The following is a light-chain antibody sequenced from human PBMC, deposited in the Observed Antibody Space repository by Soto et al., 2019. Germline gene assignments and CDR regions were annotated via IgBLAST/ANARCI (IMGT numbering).Light chain of an antibody. V-gene: IGLV1-51*02. J-gene: IGLJ1*01. CDR1: SSNIGNNY. CDR2: ENN. Sequence: QSVLTQPPSVSAAPGQKVTISCSGSSSNIGNNYVSWYQQLPGTAPKLLIYENNKRPSGIPDRFSGSKSGNTASLTVSGLQAEDEADYYCCSYAGSSTVFGTGTKVTVL. CDR3: CSYAGSSTV.